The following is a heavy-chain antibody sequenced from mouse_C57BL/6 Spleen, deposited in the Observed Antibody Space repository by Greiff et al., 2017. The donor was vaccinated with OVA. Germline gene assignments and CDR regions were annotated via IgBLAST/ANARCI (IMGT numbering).Heavy chain of an antibody. CDR3: ARHEEDYSNLYAMDY. D-gene: IGHD2-5*01. V-gene: IGHV1-62-2*01. Sequence: VKVVESGAELVKPGASVKLSCKASGYTFTEYTIHWVKQRSGQGLEWIGWFYPGSGSIKYNEKFKDKATFTADKSTSTVYMELSRLPSEDSAVYFCARHEEDYSNLYAMDYWGQGTSVTVSS. CDR1: GYTFTEYT. CDR2: FYPGSGSI. J-gene: IGHJ4*01.